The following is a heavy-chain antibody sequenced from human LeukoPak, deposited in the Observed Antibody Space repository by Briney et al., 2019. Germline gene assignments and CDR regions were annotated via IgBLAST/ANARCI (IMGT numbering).Heavy chain of an antibody. V-gene: IGHV1-2*02. J-gene: IGHJ4*02. CDR1: GYTFTVYY. CDR3: ASLGGDYLQWLAPDFDY. Sequence: ASVTVSCKASGYTFTVYYMHWVRQAPGQGLEWMGWINPNSGGTNYAQKFQGRVTMTRDTSISTAYMELSRLRSDDTAVYYCASLGGDYLQWLAPDFDYWGQGTLVTVSS. D-gene: IGHD6-19*01. CDR2: INPNSGGT.